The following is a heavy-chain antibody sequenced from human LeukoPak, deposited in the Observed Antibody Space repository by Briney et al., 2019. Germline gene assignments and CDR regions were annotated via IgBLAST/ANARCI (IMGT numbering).Heavy chain of an antibody. V-gene: IGHV1-69*04. J-gene: IGHJ6*02. CDR3: ARDKRRDGYNSIYYYVMDV. CDR2: IVPILGVT. CDR1: GGTFSNYA. Sequence: GASVKVSCKASGGTFSNYAISWVRQAPGKGLEWMGRIVPILGVTDYAQKFQGRVTITAHKSTSTAYMELSSLRSEDTAVYYCARDKRRDGYNSIYYYVMDVWGQGTTVTVSS. D-gene: IGHD5-12*01.